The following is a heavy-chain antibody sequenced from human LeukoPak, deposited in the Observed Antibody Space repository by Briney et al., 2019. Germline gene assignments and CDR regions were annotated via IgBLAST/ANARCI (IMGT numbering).Heavy chain of an antibody. CDR3: AGGTPGGSYDY. CDR2: VYTTGTT. J-gene: IGHJ4*02. V-gene: IGHV4-4*07. Sequence: PSETLSLTCTVSGGSISNYYWTWIRQPAGKGLEWIGRVYTTGTTNYNPSLKSRVNISVDTSKNQFSLKLSSVTAADTAVYYCAGGTPGGSYDYWGRGTLVTVSS. D-gene: IGHD2-15*01. CDR1: GGSISNYY.